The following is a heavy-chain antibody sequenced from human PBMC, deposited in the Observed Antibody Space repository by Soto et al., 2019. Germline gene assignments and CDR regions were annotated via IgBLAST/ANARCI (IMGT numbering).Heavy chain of an antibody. CDR2: IKNKADGGTT. V-gene: IGHV3-15*07. J-gene: IGHJ4*02. D-gene: IGHD3-22*01. CDR1: GFSFSNAW. CDR3: AKDRKYYDSSGCHFGY. Sequence: GGSLRLSCAASGFSFSNAWMNWVRQAPGKGLEWVGRIKNKADGGTTDYTAPVKDRFTISRDDSKNTLYLQMNSLKTEDTAVYYCAKDRKYYDSSGCHFGYWGQGTLVTVSS.